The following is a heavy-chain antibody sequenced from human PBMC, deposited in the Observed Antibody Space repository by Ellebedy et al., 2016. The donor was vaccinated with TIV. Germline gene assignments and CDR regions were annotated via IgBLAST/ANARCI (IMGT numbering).Heavy chain of an antibody. CDR2: IDPSDSYT. CDR1: GYSIITYW. D-gene: IGHD2-2*03. CDR3: ARHSGYCSSTSCYGNYAMDV. Sequence: KVSCKGSGYSIITYWISWVRQMPGKGLEWMGRIDPSDSYTNYSPSFQGHVTISADKSISTAYLQWNSLKASDTATYYCARHSGYCSSTSCYGNYAMDVWGQGATVTVSS. J-gene: IGHJ6*02. V-gene: IGHV5-10-1*01.